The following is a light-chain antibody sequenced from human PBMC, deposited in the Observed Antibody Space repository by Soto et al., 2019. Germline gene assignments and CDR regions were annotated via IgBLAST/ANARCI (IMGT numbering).Light chain of an antibody. CDR3: CSYSGRYTSV. Sequence: LAQPRSVSGSPGQSVTIACTGTSSDVGGFSYVSWYQQYPGKAPKLILYDVSQRPSGVPDRFSGSKSGNTASLTISGLLAEDEAVFYCCSYSGRYTSVFGTGTKVTVL. V-gene: IGLV2-11*01. CDR1: SSDVGGFSY. J-gene: IGLJ1*01. CDR2: DVS.